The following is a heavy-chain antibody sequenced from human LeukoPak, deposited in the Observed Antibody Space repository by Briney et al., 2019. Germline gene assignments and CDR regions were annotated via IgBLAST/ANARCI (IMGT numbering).Heavy chain of an antibody. Sequence: PSETLSLTCTVYGGSISSYYWSWIRQPPGKGLEWIGYIYYSGSTNYNPSLKSRVTISVDTSKNQFSLKLSSVTAADTAVYYCARMRYYYYGMDVWGQGTTVTVSS. J-gene: IGHJ6*02. CDR2: IYYSGST. CDR1: GGSISSYY. CDR3: ARMRYYYYGMDV. V-gene: IGHV4-59*01.